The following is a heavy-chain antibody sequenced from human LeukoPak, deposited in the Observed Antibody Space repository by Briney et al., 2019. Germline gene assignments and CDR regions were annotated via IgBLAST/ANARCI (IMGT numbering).Heavy chain of an antibody. CDR1: GYTFSSYY. D-gene: IGHD2-2*01. CDR3: ASGPGCSSTSCPGGFDY. J-gene: IGHJ4*02. CDR2: INPRGGST. V-gene: IGHV1-46*03. Sequence: RASVKVSCKASGYTFSSYYMHWVRQAPGQGLEWMGIINPRGGSTSYAQKFQGRVTMTRDTSTSTVYMELSSLRSEDTAVYYCASGPGCSSTSCPGGFDYWGQGTLVTASS.